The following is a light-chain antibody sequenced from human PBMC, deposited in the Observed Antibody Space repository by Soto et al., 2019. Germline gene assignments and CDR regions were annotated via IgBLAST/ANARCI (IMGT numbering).Light chain of an antibody. Sequence: DIVMTQSPDSLAVSLGERATINCKSSQSGLYSSNNKNYLAWYQQRPGQPPKLLIYWASTRESGVPDRFSGSGSGTDFTLTIASLQAEDVSVYFCQRYESTPPTFGQGPKLEI. CDR1: QSGLYSSNNKNY. J-gene: IGKJ2*01. CDR3: QRYESTPPT. CDR2: WAS. V-gene: IGKV4-1*01.